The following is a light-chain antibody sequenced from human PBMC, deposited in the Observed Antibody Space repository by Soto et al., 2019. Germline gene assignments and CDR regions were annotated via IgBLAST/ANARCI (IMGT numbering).Light chain of an antibody. CDR2: KND. V-gene: IGLV1-44*01. Sequence: QSVLTQPPSASGTPGQRVTISCSGSSSNIGSNTVNWYQQLPGTAPKLLIYKNDRRPSGVPDRFSGSKSGTSASLAISGLQSEDEADYYCAAWDATLNAVVFGGGTKVTVL. J-gene: IGLJ2*01. CDR1: SSNIGSNT. CDR3: AAWDATLNAVV.